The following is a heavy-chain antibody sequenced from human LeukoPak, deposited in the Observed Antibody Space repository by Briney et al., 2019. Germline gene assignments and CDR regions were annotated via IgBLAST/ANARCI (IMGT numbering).Heavy chain of an antibody. CDR3: AKDLDIYCTGGVCYTWEFDP. D-gene: IGHD2-8*02. CDR2: ISYDGSNK. CDR1: GFTFSSYG. Sequence: PGGSLRLSYAASGFTFSSYGMHWVRQAPGKGLEWVAVISYDGSNKYYADSVKGRFTISRDNSKNTLYLQMNSLRAEDTAVYYCAKDLDIYCTGGVCYTWEFDPWGQGTLVTVSS. J-gene: IGHJ5*02. V-gene: IGHV3-30*18.